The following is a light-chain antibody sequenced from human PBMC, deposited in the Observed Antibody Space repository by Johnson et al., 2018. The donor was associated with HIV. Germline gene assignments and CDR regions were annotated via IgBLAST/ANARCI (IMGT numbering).Light chain of an antibody. J-gene: IGLJ1*01. V-gene: IGLV1-51*01. CDR1: SSNIVNIY. CDR2: DNH. Sequence: QSVLTQPPSVYAAPGQKVTISCSASSSNIVNIYISWYQHLPGTAPKLLIYDNHTRPSGIPDRFPGPTSGTSAPLGLTGLQTADEGDYYCGTWDRSRSAGGVFGTGTKVTVL. CDR3: GTWDRSRSAGGV.